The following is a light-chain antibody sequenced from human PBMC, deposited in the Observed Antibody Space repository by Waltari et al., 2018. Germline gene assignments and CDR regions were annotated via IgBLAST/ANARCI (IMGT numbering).Light chain of an antibody. Sequence: EIVLTQSPGPLSLSPGESAPLSSRTSQSVTRALAWYQQKPGQAPRLLIYGASNRDTGIPDSFSGSGSGTDFSLTISSLEPEDFAVYYCQHYLRLPVTFGQGTKVEVK. V-gene: IGKV3-20*01. CDR1: QSVTRA. CDR3: QHYLRLPVT. J-gene: IGKJ1*01. CDR2: GAS.